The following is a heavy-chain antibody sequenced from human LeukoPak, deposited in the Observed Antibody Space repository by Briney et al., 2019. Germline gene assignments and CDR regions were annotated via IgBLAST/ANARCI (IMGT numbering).Heavy chain of an antibody. CDR1: GGSISSYY. Sequence: PSETLSLTCTVSGGSISSYYWSWIRQPAGKGLEWIGRIYTSGSTNYNPSLKSRVTMSVDTSKNQFSLKLSSVTAADTAVYYCARDRDCSSTSCYDLISNNWFDPWGQGTLVTVSS. D-gene: IGHD2-2*01. CDR3: ARDRDCSSTSCYDLISNNWFDP. J-gene: IGHJ5*02. CDR2: IYTSGST. V-gene: IGHV4-4*07.